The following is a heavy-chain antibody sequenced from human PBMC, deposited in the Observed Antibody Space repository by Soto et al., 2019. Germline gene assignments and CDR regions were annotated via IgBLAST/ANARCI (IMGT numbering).Heavy chain of an antibody. CDR2: IWYDGSNK. J-gene: IGHJ6*02. CDR3: ARTRGRTYYYYGMDV. V-gene: IGHV3-33*01. CDR1: GFTFSSYG. Sequence: PGGSLRLSCAASGFTFSSYGMHWARQAPGKGLEWVAVIWYDGSNKYYADSVKGRFTISRDNSKNTLYLQMNSLRAEDTAVYYCARTRGRTYYYYGMDVWGQGTTVTVSS.